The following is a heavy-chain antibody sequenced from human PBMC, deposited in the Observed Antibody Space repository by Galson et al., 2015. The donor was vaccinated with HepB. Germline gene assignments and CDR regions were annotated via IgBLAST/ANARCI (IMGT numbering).Heavy chain of an antibody. V-gene: IGHV7-4-1*02. CDR3: ARSPLRFLDWLPYYDYYYMDV. CDR2: MNTNTGKP. J-gene: IGHJ6*03. CDR1: GYTFTDYV. Sequence: SVKVSCKASGYTFTDYVVNWVRQAPGRGLEWMGWMNTNTGKPTYAPGFAGRFVFPLDTSVTTAYLQISSLETDDTAVYYCARSPLRFLDWLPYYDYYYMDVWGEGTTVTVSS. D-gene: IGHD3-3*01.